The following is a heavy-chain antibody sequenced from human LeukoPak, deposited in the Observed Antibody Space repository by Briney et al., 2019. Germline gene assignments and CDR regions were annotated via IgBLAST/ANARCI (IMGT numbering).Heavy chain of an antibody. CDR2: ISGSGGRT. D-gene: IGHD2-15*01. CDR3: AKGGYCSGGSCHNWFDP. CDR1: GFTFSSYA. Sequence: GGSLRLSCAASGFTFSSYAMSWVRQASGKGLEWVSAISGSGGRTYYADSVKGRFTISRDNSKNTLYLQMNSLRAEDTAVYYCAKGGYCSGGSCHNWFDPWGQGTLVTVSS. V-gene: IGHV3-23*01. J-gene: IGHJ5*02.